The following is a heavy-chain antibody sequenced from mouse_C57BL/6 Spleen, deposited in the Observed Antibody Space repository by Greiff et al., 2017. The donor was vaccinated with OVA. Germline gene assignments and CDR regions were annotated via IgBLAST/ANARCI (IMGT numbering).Heavy chain of an antibody. CDR2: INPNSGST. Sequence: QVQLQQPGAELVKPGASVKLSCKASGYTFTSYWMHWVKQRPGQGLEWIGMINPNSGSTNYNEKFKSKATLTVDKSSSTAYMQLSSLTSEDSAVYYCARSSITTVVAGWYFDVWGTGTTVTVSS. J-gene: IGHJ1*03. CDR3: ARSSITTVVAGWYFDV. CDR1: GYTFTSYW. D-gene: IGHD1-1*01. V-gene: IGHV1-64*01.